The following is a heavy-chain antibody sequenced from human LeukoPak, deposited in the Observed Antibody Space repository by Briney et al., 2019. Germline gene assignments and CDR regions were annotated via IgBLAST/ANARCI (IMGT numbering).Heavy chain of an antibody. CDR2: TYYSGGT. V-gene: IGHV4-59*08. Sequence: SQTLSLTCTVSGGSINYYYWSWIRQPPGRGLEWIGYTYYSGGTNYNPSFKSRVTISVDTSKDQFSLKLSSVTAADTAVYYCARLRNTALVEDWTSFHFDYWGQGTLVTVSS. J-gene: IGHJ4*02. D-gene: IGHD5-18*01. CDR1: GGSINYYY. CDR3: ARLRNTALVEDWTSFHFDY.